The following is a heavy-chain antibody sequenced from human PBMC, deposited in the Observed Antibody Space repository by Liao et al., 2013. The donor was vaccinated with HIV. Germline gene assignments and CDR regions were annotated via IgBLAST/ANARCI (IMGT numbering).Heavy chain of an antibody. CDR2: IYYSGST. J-gene: IGHJ4*02. CDR1: GDSISSAEYY. D-gene: IGHD1-26*01. CDR3: ARGTTWERALDS. V-gene: IGHV4-30-4*08. Sequence: QLQLQESGPGLVKPSETLSLTCTVSGDSISSAEYYWSWIRQPPGKGLEWIGYIYYSGSTYYNPSLKSRVLISVDTSKNQVSLEVTSVTAADTAVYYCARGTTWERALDSWGQGTLVAVSS.